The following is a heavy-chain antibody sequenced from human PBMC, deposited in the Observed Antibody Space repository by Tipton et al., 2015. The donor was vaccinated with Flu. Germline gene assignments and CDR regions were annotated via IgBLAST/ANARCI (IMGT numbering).Heavy chain of an antibody. CDR1: GGSISSISDY. D-gene: IGHD1-26*01. J-gene: IGHJ2*01. V-gene: IGHV4-39*07. Sequence: TLSLTCTVSGGSISSISDYWGWVRQSPGKGLEWIGNINYSGSTYYNPSLKSRVTISVDTPKNQFSLKLTSVTAADTAVYYCARDPDSGAGYYLDLWGRGTLVTVSS. CDR3: ARDPDSGAGYYLDL. CDR2: INYSGST.